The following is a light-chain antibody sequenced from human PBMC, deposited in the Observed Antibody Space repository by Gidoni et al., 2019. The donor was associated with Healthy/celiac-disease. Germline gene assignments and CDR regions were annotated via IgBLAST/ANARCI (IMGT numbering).Light chain of an antibody. J-gene: IGKJ2*03. Sequence: AIRMTQSPFSLSASVGDRVTITCWASQGISSYLAWYQQKPAKAPKLFIYDASSMQSGVPARFSGSGSGTDYTLTISSLQPEDFATYYCQQYYSTPRSFGQGTKLEIK. CDR3: QQYYSTPRS. CDR2: DAS. CDR1: QGISSY. V-gene: IGKV1D-43*01.